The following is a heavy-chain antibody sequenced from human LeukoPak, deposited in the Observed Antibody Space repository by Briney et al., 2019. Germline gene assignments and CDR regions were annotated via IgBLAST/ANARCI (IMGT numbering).Heavy chain of an antibody. Sequence: PGGSLRLSCAASGFTFNTYTMNWARQAPGKGLEWVAFIRYDGSNKYYADSVKGRFTISRDNSKNTLYLQMNSLRAEDTAVYYCARERGYYDFWSGYYNTESYYFDYWGQGTLVTVSS. V-gene: IGHV3-30*02. CDR1: GFTFNTYT. D-gene: IGHD3-3*01. CDR3: ARERGYYDFWSGYYNTESYYFDY. J-gene: IGHJ4*02. CDR2: IRYDGSNK.